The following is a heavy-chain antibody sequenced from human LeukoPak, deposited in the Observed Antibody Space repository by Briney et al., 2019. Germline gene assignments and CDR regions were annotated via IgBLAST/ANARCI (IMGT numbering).Heavy chain of an antibody. Sequence: GGSLRLSCAASGFTFDDYAMHWVRHAPGKGLEWVSGISWNSGSIGYADSVKGRFTISRDNAKNSLYLQMNSLRAEDTALYYCAKVSYMGAFQHWGQGTLVTVSS. CDR1: GFTFDDYA. J-gene: IGHJ1*01. CDR3: AKVSYMGAFQH. D-gene: IGHD1-26*01. V-gene: IGHV3-9*01. CDR2: ISWNSGSI.